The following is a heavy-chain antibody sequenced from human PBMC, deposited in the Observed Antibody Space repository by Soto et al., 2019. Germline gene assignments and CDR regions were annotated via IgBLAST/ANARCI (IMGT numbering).Heavy chain of an antibody. J-gene: IGHJ6*02. CDR3: AKEDSSSWHYYYGMDV. CDR1: GFTFSSYG. Sequence: QVQLVESGGGVVQPGRSLRLSCAASGFTFSSYGMNWVRQAPGKGLEWVAVISYDGSNKYYADSVKGRFTISRDSSKNMLYQQMNSLRAEDTAVYYCAKEDSSSWHYYYGMDVWGQGTTVTVSS. V-gene: IGHV3-30*18. D-gene: IGHD6-13*01. CDR2: ISYDGSNK.